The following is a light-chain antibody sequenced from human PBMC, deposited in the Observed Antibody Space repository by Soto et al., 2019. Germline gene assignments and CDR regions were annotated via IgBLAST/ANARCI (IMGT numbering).Light chain of an antibody. Sequence: DIQMTQSPSTLSASVGDRVTIACRASQSISTWLAWYQQKPGKAPKLLIYKASNLEGGVPSRFSGGGSGTELTIPISSLQPDDFATYYCQQYNTYPLTFGGGTTVEIK. CDR2: KAS. CDR1: QSISTW. CDR3: QQYNTYPLT. V-gene: IGKV1-5*03. J-gene: IGKJ4*01.